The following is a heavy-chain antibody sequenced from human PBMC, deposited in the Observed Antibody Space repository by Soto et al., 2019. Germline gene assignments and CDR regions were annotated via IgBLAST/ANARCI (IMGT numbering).Heavy chain of an antibody. CDR1: GGSISSYY. J-gene: IGHJ4*02. D-gene: IGHD3-9*01. CDR3: ARAKQGWLPSSLDY. Sequence: QVQLQESGPGLVKPSETLSLTCTVSGGSISSYYWSWIRQPPGKGLEWIGYIYYSGSTNYNPSLKSRVTISVDTSKNQFSLKLSSVTAADTAVYYCARAKQGWLPSSLDYWGQGTLVTVSS. V-gene: IGHV4-59*01. CDR2: IYYSGST.